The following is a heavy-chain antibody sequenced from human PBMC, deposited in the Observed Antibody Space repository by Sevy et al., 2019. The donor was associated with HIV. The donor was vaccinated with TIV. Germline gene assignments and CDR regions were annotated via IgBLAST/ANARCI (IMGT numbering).Heavy chain of an antibody. J-gene: IGHJ4*02. CDR1: GVSFSDYY. D-gene: IGHD2-15*01. V-gene: IGHV4-34*01. CDR2: VSQSGSA. Sequence: SETLSLTCAVSGVSFSDYYWAWVRQPPGKGLEWIGEVSQSGSANYNPSLRSRVIISLDTSNNQFSLKLTSMTAADTAVYYCARGPLFSPEYCSGGTCPTIDYWSQGTLVTVSS. CDR3: ARGPLFSPEYCSGGTCPTIDY.